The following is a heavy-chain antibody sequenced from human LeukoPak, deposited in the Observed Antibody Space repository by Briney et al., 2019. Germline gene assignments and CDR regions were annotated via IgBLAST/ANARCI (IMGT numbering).Heavy chain of an antibody. J-gene: IGHJ6*02. V-gene: IGHV4-59*08. D-gene: IGHD2-21*02. Sequence: SETLSLTRTVSGGSISSYSWRWIRQPPGKGLEWIGYIYYSGSNNYNPSLKSRVTISVDTSKNQFSLKLSSVTAADTAVYYCARQGGLVTRSPYYYGMDVWGQGTTVTVSS. CDR3: ARQGGLVTRSPYYYGMDV. CDR1: GGSISSYS. CDR2: IYYSGSN.